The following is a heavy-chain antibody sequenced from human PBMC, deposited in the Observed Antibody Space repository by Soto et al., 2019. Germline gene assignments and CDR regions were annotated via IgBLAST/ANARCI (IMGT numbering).Heavy chain of an antibody. D-gene: IGHD5-12*01. CDR3: GGGVATGGGGYYFDY. CDR1: GFTFSSYG. CDR2: IWYDGSNK. Sequence: QVQLVESGGGVVQPGRSLRLSCAASGFTFSSYGMHWVRQAPGKGLEWVAVIWYDGSNKYYADSVKGRFTISRDNSKNTVYRKMNRLGAGDTGVYYCGGGVATGGGGYYFDYWGQGTLVTVSS. V-gene: IGHV3-33*01. J-gene: IGHJ4*02.